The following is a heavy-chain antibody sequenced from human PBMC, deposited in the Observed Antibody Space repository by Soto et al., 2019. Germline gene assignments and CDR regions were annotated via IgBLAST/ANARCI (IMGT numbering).Heavy chain of an antibody. J-gene: IGHJ6*02. V-gene: IGHV3-11*06. Sequence: GGSLRLSCAASGFTFSDYYMSWIRQAPGKGLEWVSYISSSSSYTNYADSVKGRFTISRDNAKNSLYLQMNSLRAEDTAVYYCARDLRGYVSDYGMDVWGQGTTVTVSS. D-gene: IGHD5-12*01. CDR3: ARDLRGYVSDYGMDV. CDR1: GFTFSDYY. CDR2: ISSSSSYT.